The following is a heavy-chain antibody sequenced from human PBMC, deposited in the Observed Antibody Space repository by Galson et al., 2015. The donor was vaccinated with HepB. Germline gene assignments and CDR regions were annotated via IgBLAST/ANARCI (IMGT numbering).Heavy chain of an antibody. CDR3: AKDVEKRDCVSDNCYLQGGGFDY. D-gene: IGHD2-15*01. CDR1: GFTFSTYT. CDR2: ISSSSSFI. Sequence: SLRLSCAASGFTFSTYTMNWVRQAPGKGLEWVSAISSSSSFIYYADSVKGRFTISRDNAKNSMYLQMSSLIAEDTAVYYCAKDVEKRDCVSDNCYLQGGGFDYWGQGTLVTVSS. V-gene: IGHV3-21*01. J-gene: IGHJ4*02.